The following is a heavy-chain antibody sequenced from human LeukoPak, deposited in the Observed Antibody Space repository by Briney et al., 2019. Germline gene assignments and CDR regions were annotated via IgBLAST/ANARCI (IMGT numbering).Heavy chain of an antibody. D-gene: IGHD6-6*01. J-gene: IGHJ4*02. CDR1: GGSISSGSYY. V-gene: IGHV4-61*02. CDR3: ARDSSSYNLSFDY. CDR2: IYTSGST. Sequence: SETLSLTCTVSGGSISSGSYYWSWIRQPAGKGLEWIGRIYTSGSTNYNPSLKSRVTISVDTSKNQFSLKLSSMTAADTAVYYCARDSSSYNLSFDYWGQGTLVTVSS.